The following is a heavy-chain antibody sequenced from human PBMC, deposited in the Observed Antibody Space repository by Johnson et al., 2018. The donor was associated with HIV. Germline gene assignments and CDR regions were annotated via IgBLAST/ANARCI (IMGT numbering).Heavy chain of an antibody. CDR1: GFTFSSYG. J-gene: IGHJ3*02. Sequence: VQLVESGGGVVQPGGSLRLSCAASGFTFSSYGMHWVRQAPGKGLEWVAVISYDGSNKYYADSVKGRFTISRDNSKNTLYLQMNSQRAEDTAVYYCAKDQGYWGDDAFDIWGQGTMVTVSA. CDR3: AKDQGYWGDDAFDI. CDR2: ISYDGSNK. D-gene: IGHD7-27*01. V-gene: IGHV3-30*19.